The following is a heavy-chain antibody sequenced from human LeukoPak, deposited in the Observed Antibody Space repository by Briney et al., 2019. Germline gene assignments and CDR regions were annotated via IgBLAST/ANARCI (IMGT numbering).Heavy chain of an antibody. CDR3: ARGLRGYGDPAYYFDY. CDR1: GFTFSSYA. V-gene: IGHV3-64*01. CDR2: ISSNGGST. D-gene: IGHD4-17*01. J-gene: IGHJ4*02. Sequence: GGSLRLSCAASGFTFSSYAMHWVRQAPGKGLEYVSAISSNGGSTYYANSVKGRFTISRDNSKNTLYLQMGSLRSEDMAVYYCARGLRGYGDPAYYFDYWGQGTLVTVSS.